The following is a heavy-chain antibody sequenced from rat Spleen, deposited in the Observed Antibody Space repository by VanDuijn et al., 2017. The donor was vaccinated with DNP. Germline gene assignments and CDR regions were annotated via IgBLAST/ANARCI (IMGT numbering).Heavy chain of an antibody. CDR2: IGSPAYAP. Sequence: EVRLVESGGGLVQPGRSLKLSCPASGFTFSAYYMAWVRQAPAKGLEWVAYIGSPAYAPYYTDSVKGRFAISRDNAKSTLYLQMDSLRSEETATYYCARHTYYGYNYYFDYWGQGVMVTVSS. CDR3: ARHTYYGYNYYFDY. J-gene: IGHJ2*01. CDR1: GFTFSAYY. V-gene: IGHV5S11*01. D-gene: IGHD1-9*01.